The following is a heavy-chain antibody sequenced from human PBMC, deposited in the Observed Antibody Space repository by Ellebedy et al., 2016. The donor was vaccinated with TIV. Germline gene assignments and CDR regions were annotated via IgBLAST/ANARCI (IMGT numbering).Heavy chain of an antibody. Sequence: PGGSLRLSCAASLFIFSSYAMSWVRQAPGKGLEWVSGIVGSGATKYADSVKGRFSISRDNSKSTVDLQMNSLRADDTAIYYCAKDRIFGDGYWVFDFWGQGTVVTVST. V-gene: IGHV3-23*01. J-gene: IGHJ4*02. CDR2: IVGSGAT. CDR1: LFIFSSYA. D-gene: IGHD5-18*01. CDR3: AKDRIFGDGYWVFDF.